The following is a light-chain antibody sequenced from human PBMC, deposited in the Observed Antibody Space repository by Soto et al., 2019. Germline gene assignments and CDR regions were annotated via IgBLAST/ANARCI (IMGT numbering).Light chain of an antibody. J-gene: IGKJ4*01. Sequence: DIRVSQARSTLWTSVGDGVTITCRARQNIDIWMAWYQQKPGNAPNLLLYDASNLRSGVPSRFSGHGSGTEFTLTISSXQPDDFASYYCHQHKSSPVTVGGGTKVDIK. CDR3: HQHKSSPVT. CDR2: DAS. V-gene: IGKV1-5*01. CDR1: QNIDIW.